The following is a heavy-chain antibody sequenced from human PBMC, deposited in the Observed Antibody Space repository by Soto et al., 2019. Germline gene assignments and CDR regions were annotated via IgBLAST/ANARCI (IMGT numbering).Heavy chain of an antibody. J-gene: IGHJ4*02. CDR3: ARVPGIAARPSDY. Sequence: ASVKVSCKASGGTFSNYTISWVRQAPGQGLELMGRIIPILGLSNYAQKFHGRVTITADRSTSTAYMELSSLRSEDTAIYFCARVPGIAARPSDYWGQGTLVTVSS. CDR2: IIPILGLS. CDR1: GGTFSNYT. D-gene: IGHD6-6*01. V-gene: IGHV1-69*02.